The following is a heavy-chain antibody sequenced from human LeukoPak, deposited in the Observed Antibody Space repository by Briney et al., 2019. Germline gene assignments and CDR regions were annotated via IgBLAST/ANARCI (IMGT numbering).Heavy chain of an antibody. Sequence: PGGSLRLSCAASGFTFSSYGMHWVRQAPGKGLEWVAVISYDGSNKYYADSVKGRFTISRDNSKNTLYLQMNSLRAEDTAVYYCAKTGDYYDSSGYYQPGYFDYWGQGTLVTVSS. CDR2: ISYDGSNK. D-gene: IGHD3-22*01. CDR1: GFTFSSYG. CDR3: AKTGDYYDSSGYYQPGYFDY. J-gene: IGHJ4*02. V-gene: IGHV3-30*18.